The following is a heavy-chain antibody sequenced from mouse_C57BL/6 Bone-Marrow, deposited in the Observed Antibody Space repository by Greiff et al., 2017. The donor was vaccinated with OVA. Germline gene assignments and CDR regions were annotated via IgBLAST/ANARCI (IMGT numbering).Heavy chain of an antibody. D-gene: IGHD2-3*01. CDR1: GFTFSSYG. J-gene: IGHJ2*01. Sequence: EVMLVESGGDLVKPGGSLKLSCAASGFTFSSYGMSWVRQTPDKRLEWVATISSGGSYTYYPDSVKGRFTISRDNAKNTLYLQMSSLKSEDTAMYYCARPFYDGYRHYFDYWGQGTTLTVSS. CDR3: ARPFYDGYRHYFDY. V-gene: IGHV5-6*01. CDR2: ISSGGSYT.